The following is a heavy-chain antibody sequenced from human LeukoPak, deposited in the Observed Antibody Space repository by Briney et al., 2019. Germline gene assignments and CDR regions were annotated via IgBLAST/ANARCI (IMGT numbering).Heavy chain of an antibody. CDR3: AREGKGDTIFGVFNWVSDWFDP. CDR1: DGSIGDSNYY. Sequence: SETLSLTCTVSDGSIGDSNYYWGWIRQPPGKGLEWIGSIYYSGSTYYNPSLKSRVTISADTSKNQFSLNLSSATAADTAVYYCAREGKGDTIFGVFNWVSDWFDPWGQGTLVTVSS. CDR2: IYYSGST. V-gene: IGHV4-39*07. J-gene: IGHJ5*02. D-gene: IGHD3-3*01.